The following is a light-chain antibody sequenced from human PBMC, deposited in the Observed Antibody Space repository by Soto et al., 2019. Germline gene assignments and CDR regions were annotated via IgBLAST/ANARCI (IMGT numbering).Light chain of an antibody. Sequence: EIVMTQSPATLAGSPGETVTLSCRASQSLSDNLAWYQQKPGQAPRLLIFRASTRATGVPARFSGRGSGTEFTLPIRGLQSEDFAVYYCQQYSKWPPWTVGPGTKVEIK. J-gene: IGKJ1*01. CDR1: QSLSDN. CDR2: RAS. CDR3: QQYSKWPPWT. V-gene: IGKV3-15*01.